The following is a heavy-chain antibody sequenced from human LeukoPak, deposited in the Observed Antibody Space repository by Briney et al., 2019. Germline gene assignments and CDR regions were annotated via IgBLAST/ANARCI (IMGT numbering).Heavy chain of an antibody. J-gene: IGHJ4*02. D-gene: IGHD3-22*01. CDR3: ARGLLSYYDSSGYSYFDY. CDR1: GYTFTGYY. V-gene: IGHV1-2*02. CDR2: INPNSGGT. Sequence: ASVKVSCKASGYTFTGYYMHWVRQAPGQGLEWMGWINPNSGGTNYAQKFQGRVTMTRDTSISTAYMELRSLRSDDTAVYYCARGLLSYYDSSGYSYFDYWGQGTLVTVSS.